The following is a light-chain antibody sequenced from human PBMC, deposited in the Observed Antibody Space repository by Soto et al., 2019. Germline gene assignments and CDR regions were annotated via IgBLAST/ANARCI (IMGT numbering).Light chain of an antibody. Sequence: DIQLTQSPSFLSASVGDRVTITCRASQGISSYLAWYQQKPGKAPKLLIYAASTLQSGVPSRFSGSGSGTEFTLTISSLQPEDFATYYFQQLNSYSRVFTFGPGTKVDIK. J-gene: IGKJ3*01. V-gene: IGKV1-9*01. CDR1: QGISSY. CDR3: QQLNSYSRVFT. CDR2: AAS.